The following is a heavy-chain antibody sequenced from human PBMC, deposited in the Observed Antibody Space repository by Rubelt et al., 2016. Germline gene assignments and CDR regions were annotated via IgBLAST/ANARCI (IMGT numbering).Heavy chain of an antibody. Sequence: EVQLVQSGAEVKKPGESLKISCKGSGYSFTSYWIGWVRQMPGKGLEWMGIIYPGDSDTRYSPSFQGQVTISADKSISPAYLQWSSLKASDTAMYYCARGYDFWSGYYVTYYFDYWGQGTLVTVSS. D-gene: IGHD3-3*01. CDR2: IYPGDSDT. CDR1: GYSFTSYW. J-gene: IGHJ4*02. V-gene: IGHV5-51*01. CDR3: ARGYDFWSGYYVTYYFDY.